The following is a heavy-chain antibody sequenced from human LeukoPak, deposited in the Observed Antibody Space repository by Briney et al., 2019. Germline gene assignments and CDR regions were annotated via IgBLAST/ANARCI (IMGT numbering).Heavy chain of an antibody. V-gene: IGHV3-30*03. J-gene: IGHJ4*02. CDR3: ARASEWELLPIDY. CDR2: ISYDGSNK. D-gene: IGHD1-26*01. Sequence: GRSLRLSCAASGFTFSSYGMHWVRQAPGKGLEWVAVISYDGSNKYYADSVKGRFTISRDNAKNSLYLQMNSLRAEDTAVYYCARASEWELLPIDYWGQGTLVTVSS. CDR1: GFTFSSYG.